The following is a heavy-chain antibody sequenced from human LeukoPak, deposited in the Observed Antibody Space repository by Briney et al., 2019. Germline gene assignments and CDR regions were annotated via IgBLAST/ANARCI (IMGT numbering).Heavy chain of an antibody. CDR2: IYYSGST. J-gene: IGHJ4*02. CDR1: GGSISSYY. Sequence: SETLSLTCTVSGGSISSYYWSWTRQPPGKGLEWIGYIYYSGSTNYNPSLKSRVTISVDTSKNQFSLKLSSVTAADTAVYYCARDQGSSWGLFDYWGQGTLVTVSS. V-gene: IGHV4-59*01. D-gene: IGHD6-13*01. CDR3: ARDQGSSWGLFDY.